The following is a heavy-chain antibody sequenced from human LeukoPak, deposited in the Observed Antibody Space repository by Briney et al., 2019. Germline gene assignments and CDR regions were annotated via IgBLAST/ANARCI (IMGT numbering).Heavy chain of an antibody. CDR1: GYSISSGYY. CDR2: IYHSGST. Sequence: SQPLSLTCTVSGYSISSGYYWGWIRQPPGKGLEWIGSIYHSGSTYYNPSLKSRVTISVDTSKNQFSLKLSSVTAADTAVYYCARDLLRTYYFDYWGQGTLVTVSS. D-gene: IGHD2/OR15-2a*01. V-gene: IGHV4-38-2*02. CDR3: ARDLLRTYYFDY. J-gene: IGHJ4*02.